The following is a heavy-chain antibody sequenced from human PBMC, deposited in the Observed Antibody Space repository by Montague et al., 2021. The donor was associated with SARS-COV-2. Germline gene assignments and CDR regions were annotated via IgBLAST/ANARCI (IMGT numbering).Heavy chain of an antibody. CDR2: IFHTGRA. CDR1: GTSIRSGGYY. Sequence: TLSLTCTVSGTSIRSGGYYWTWIRQHPGKGLEWIGYIFHTGRAYYNPSLETRVNISVDTSNTLFSLRLSSVTAAATSMYFCARVRLFYYLDYWGQGTPVTVSS. J-gene: IGHJ4*02. D-gene: IGHD2/OR15-2a*01. CDR3: ARVRLFYYLDY. V-gene: IGHV4-31*03.